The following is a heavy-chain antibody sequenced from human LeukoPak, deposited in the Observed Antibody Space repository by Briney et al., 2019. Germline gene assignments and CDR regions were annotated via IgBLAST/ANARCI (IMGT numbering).Heavy chain of an antibody. CDR1: GFTFSNYW. CDR2: IYSGGST. D-gene: IGHD5-12*01. V-gene: IGHV3-53*01. J-gene: IGHJ5*02. Sequence: GGSLRLSCAASGFTFSNYWMSWVRQAPGKGLEWVSVIYSGGSTYYADSVKGRFTISRDNSKNTLYLQMNSLRAEDTAVYYCARDNSGYDSGFDPWGQGTLVTVSS. CDR3: ARDNSGYDSGFDP.